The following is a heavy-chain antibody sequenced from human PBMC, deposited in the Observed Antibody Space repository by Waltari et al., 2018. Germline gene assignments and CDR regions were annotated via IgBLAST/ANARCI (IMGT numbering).Heavy chain of an antibody. CDR2: IFTRGST. D-gene: IGHD6-13*01. CDR3: ARDAQGSFAAPPHYYYYYGMDV. CDR1: GGSISRGSYY. J-gene: IGHJ6*02. V-gene: IGHV4-61*09. Sequence: QVQLQESGPGLVKPSQTLSLTCTVSGGSISRGSYYWSWIRQPAGKGLEWIGYIFTRGSTNTNPSLKGRVTISVDTSKNQFSLKRSSVTAADTAVYYCARDAQGSFAAPPHYYYYYGMDVWGQGTTVTVSS.